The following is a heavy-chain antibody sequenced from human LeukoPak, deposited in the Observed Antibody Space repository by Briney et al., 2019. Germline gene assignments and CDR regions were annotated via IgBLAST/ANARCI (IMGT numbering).Heavy chain of an antibody. Sequence: ASVKVSCKASGYTFTSYGISWVRQAPGRGLEWMGWITAYNGNTNYGRKLQGRVTMTTDTSTSTAYMELRSLRSDDTAVYYCARHSSGRYWGYFDYWGQGTLVTVSS. D-gene: IGHD1-26*01. CDR3: ARHSSGRYWGYFDY. J-gene: IGHJ4*02. CDR2: ITAYNGNT. CDR1: GYTFTSYG. V-gene: IGHV1-18*01.